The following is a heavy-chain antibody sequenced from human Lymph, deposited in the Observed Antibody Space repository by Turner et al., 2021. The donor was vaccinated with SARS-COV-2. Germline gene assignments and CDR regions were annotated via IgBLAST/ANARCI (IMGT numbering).Heavy chain of an antibody. J-gene: IGHJ4*02. D-gene: IGHD6-19*01. V-gene: IGHV3-9*01. CDR2: INGSGGSI. CDR3: AKDLAGTYYSSFDY. Sequence: DVQLVESGGGLVQPGRSLRLSCAASGFTFDDYAMHWVRQAPGKGLEWVSGINGSGGSIAYADSVKCRFTISRDNPKNSLYLQMNSLRAEDTAFYYCAKDLAGTYYSSFDYWGQGTLVTVSS. CDR1: GFTFDDYA.